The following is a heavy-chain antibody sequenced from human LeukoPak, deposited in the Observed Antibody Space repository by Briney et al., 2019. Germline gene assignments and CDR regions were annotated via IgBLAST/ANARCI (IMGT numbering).Heavy chain of an antibody. Sequence: SVKVSCKASGGTFSSYAISWVRQAPGQGLEWMGGIIPIFGTANYAQKFQGRVTITTDESTSTAYMELSSLRSEDTAVYYCARDQLVTPYEYYFDYWGQGTLVTVSS. D-gene: IGHD4-23*01. CDR3: ARDQLVTPYEYYFDY. CDR1: GGTFSSYA. V-gene: IGHV1-69*05. J-gene: IGHJ4*02. CDR2: IIPIFGTA.